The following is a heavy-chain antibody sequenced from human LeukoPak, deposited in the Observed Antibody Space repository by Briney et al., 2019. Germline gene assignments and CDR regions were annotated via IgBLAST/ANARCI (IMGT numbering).Heavy chain of an antibody. J-gene: IGHJ4*02. CDR1: GYTFTGCY. Sequence: ASVKVSCKASGYTFTGCYMHWVRQAPGQGLEWMGWINPNSGGTNYAQKFQGRVTMTRDTSISTAYMELSRLRSDDTAVYYCARLGYCGGDCYSDLDYWGQGTLVTVSS. V-gene: IGHV1-2*02. D-gene: IGHD2-21*01. CDR3: ARLGYCGGDCYSDLDY. CDR2: INPNSGGT.